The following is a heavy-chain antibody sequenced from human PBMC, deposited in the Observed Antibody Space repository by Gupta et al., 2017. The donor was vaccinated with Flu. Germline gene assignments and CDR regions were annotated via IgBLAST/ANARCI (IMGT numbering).Heavy chain of an antibody. CDR1: GFTLSSYV. J-gene: IGHJ4*02. CDR3: ARDPGTSFCGGGSAVYYFDD. V-gene: IGHV3-33*01. Sequence: QVQLVESGGGVFQPARSLRLSCAVSGFTLSSYVMHWVRQAPGKGLEWVAVISFDGGDKYYTESVKGRFTISRDDSKNTLYLQMNSLRAEDTAVYYCARDPGTSFCGGGSAVYYFDDWGQGTLVTVSS. D-gene: IGHD3-16*01. CDR2: ISFDGGDK.